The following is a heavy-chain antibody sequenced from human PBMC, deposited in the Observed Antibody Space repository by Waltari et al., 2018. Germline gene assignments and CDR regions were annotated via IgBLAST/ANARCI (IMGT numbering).Heavy chain of an antibody. CDR1: GGSFRGYY. V-gene: IGHV4-34*01. CDR2: INHSGRN. J-gene: IGHJ4*02. Sequence: QVQLQQWGAGLLKPSETLSLTCAVYGGSFRGYYWTWIRQPPGKGLEWIGKINHSGRNNQNPISKRRVTISVDTSKNQVCLKLSAVTAADTAVYYCARGPNYYGSESYDYWGQGTLVTVSS. CDR3: ARGPNYYGSESYDY. D-gene: IGHD3-10*01.